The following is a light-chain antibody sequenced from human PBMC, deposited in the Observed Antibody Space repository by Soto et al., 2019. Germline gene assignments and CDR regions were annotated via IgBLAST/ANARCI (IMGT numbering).Light chain of an antibody. CDR3: QKYYSAPET. CDR2: AAS. CDR1: QGISSY. Sequence: DIQMTQSPSSLSASVGDRVTITCRASQGISSYLAWYQQKPVKVPKVLIYAASTLHSGVPSRFSGSGSGTEFTLTFSNVQPEDVATYYCQKYYSAPETFGQGTKVEIK. J-gene: IGKJ1*01. V-gene: IGKV1-27*01.